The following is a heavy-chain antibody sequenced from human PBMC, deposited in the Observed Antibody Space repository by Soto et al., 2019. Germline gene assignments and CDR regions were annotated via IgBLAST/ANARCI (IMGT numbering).Heavy chain of an antibody. Sequence: GGSLRLSCAASGFTFSSYSMNWVRQAPGKGLEWVSYISSSSSTIYYADSVKGRFTISRDNAKNSLYLQMNSLRDEDTAVYYCARAPRITMIDWAFQHWGQGTLVTVSS. CDR3: ARAPRITMIDWAFQH. CDR2: ISSSSSTI. V-gene: IGHV3-48*02. CDR1: GFTFSSYS. J-gene: IGHJ1*01. D-gene: IGHD3-22*01.